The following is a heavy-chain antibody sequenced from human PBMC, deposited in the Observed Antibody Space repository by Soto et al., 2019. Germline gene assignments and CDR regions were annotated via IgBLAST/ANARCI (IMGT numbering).Heavy chain of an antibody. D-gene: IGHD5-12*01. V-gene: IGHV3-23*01. CDR1: GFTFSSCA. Sequence: EVQLLESGGGLVQPGGSLRLSCAASGFTFSSCAMSWVRQAPGKGLEWVSAISGSGGSTYYADSVKGRFTISRDNSKNTLYLQMNSLRAEDTAVYYCAKPSRGYNLRWSLFDPWGQGTLVTVSS. CDR3: AKPSRGYNLRWSLFDP. CDR2: ISGSGGST. J-gene: IGHJ5*02.